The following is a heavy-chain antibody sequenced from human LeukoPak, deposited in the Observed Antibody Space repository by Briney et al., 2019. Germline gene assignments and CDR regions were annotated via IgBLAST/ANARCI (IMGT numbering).Heavy chain of an antibody. V-gene: IGHV3-21*01. CDR2: ISSSSSYI. J-gene: IGHJ6*03. Sequence: PGGFLRLSCAASGFTFSSYSMNWVRQAPGKGLEWVSSISSSSSYIYYADSVKGRFTISRDNAKNSLHLQMNSLRAGDTAVYYCARDMRDYMDYYYSSMDVWGKGTTVTVSS. D-gene: IGHD4-11*01. CDR1: GFTFSSYS. CDR3: ARDMRDYMDYYYSSMDV.